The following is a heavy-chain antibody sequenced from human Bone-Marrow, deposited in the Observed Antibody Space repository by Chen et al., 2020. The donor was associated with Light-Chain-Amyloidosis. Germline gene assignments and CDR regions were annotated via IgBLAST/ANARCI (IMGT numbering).Heavy chain of an antibody. Sequence: EVQLLESGGGLVQPGGSLRPSCAASGFTFSSFAMTWVRQASGKGLEWLGRIRTKNSGYTTSYAAPVEGRFTVSRDDSKTTAYLQMDSLKIEDTALYYCVASHVIVGALESWGQGTLVIVSP. CDR3: VASHVIVGALES. CDR2: IRTKNSGYTT. CDR1: GFTFSSFA. J-gene: IGHJ4*02. V-gene: IGHV3-73*01. D-gene: IGHD2-21*01.